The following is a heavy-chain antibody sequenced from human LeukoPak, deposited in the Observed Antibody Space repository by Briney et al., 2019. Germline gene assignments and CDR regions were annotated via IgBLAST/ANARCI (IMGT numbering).Heavy chain of an antibody. CDR1: GGTFSCYA. CDR3: ASVRFLEWSTSDKWYFDY. J-gene: IGHJ4*02. CDR2: IIPIFGTA. D-gene: IGHD3-3*01. Sequence: ASVKVSCKASGGTFSCYAISWVRQAPRQGLEWMGGIIPIFGTANYAQKFQGRVTITADESTSTAYMELSSLRSEDTAVYYCASVRFLEWSTSDKWYFDYWGQGTLVTVSS. V-gene: IGHV1-69*13.